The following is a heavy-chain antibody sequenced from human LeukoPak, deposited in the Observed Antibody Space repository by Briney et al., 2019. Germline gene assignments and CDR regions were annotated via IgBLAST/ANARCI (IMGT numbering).Heavy chain of an antibody. CDR1: GFTFTIYW. Sequence: PGGSRRLSCAASGFTFTIYWMSWVRQAPGKGLEWVANIDQDGREKSFVDSVRGRFSISRDNAKNTLYLQMNSLRVEDTAVYYRARGRYLDWLPYFSDYWGQGTLVTVSS. CDR2: IDQDGREK. V-gene: IGHV3-7*01. D-gene: IGHD3-9*01. CDR3: ARGRYLDWLPYFSDY. J-gene: IGHJ4*02.